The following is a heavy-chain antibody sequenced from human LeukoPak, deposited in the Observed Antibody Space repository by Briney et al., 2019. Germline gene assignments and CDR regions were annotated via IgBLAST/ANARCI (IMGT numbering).Heavy chain of an antibody. CDR1: GFTFSSYE. V-gene: IGHV3-48*03. CDR2: ISSSGSTI. J-gene: IGHJ4*02. CDR3: ARGRRTVTTYGHVDY. D-gene: IGHD4-17*01. Sequence: GGSLRLSCAASGFTFSSYEMNWVRQAPGKGLEWVSYISSSGSTIYYADPVKGRFTISRDNAKNSLYLQMNSLRAEDTAVYYCARGRRTVTTYGHVDYWGQGTLVTVSS.